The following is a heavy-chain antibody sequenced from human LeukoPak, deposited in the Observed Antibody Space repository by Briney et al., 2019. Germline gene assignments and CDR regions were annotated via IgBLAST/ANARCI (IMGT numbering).Heavy chain of an antibody. D-gene: IGHD3-10*01. CDR1: GFSFHYYA. J-gene: IGHJ4*02. Sequence: GGSLRLSCAASGFSFHYYAMRWVRQAPGKGLEWVAVISYDGANEYYADSVKGRLTISRDNSKNTLYMEMSSLRPEDTAVYYCARPIDNGSGSYYFPYWGQGTLVTVPS. V-gene: IGHV3-30-3*01. CDR3: ARPIDNGSGSYYFPY. CDR2: ISYDGANE.